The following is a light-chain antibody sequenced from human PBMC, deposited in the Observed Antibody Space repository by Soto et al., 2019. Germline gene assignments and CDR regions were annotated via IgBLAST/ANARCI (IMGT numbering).Light chain of an antibody. Sequence: EIVLTQSPGTLALSPGARAPLSCRASQSVSSAYLAWYQQKPGQAPRLLIYAASIRTTGIPDRFSGSGSGTDFTLTISRLEPEDFAVYYCQQSHNSFTFGQGTRLEI. CDR1: QSVSSAY. CDR2: AAS. J-gene: IGKJ5*01. CDR3: QQSHNSFT. V-gene: IGKV3-20*01.